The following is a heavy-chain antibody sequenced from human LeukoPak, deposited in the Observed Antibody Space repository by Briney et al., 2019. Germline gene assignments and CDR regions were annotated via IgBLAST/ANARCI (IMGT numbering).Heavy chain of an antibody. D-gene: IGHD1-26*01. CDR1: GFTFSSYA. Sequence: PGGSLRLSCAASGFTFSSYAMSWVRQAPGKGLEWVSAISGSGGSTYYADSVKGRFTISRDNAKNSLYLQMNSLRAEDTALYYCAGGVGAMIVRAYYYMDVWGKGTTVTVSS. CDR2: ISGSGGST. J-gene: IGHJ6*03. CDR3: AGGVGAMIVRAYYYMDV. V-gene: IGHV3-23*01.